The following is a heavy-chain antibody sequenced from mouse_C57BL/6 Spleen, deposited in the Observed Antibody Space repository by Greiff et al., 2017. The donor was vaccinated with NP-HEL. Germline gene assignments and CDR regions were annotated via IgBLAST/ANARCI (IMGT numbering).Heavy chain of an antibody. CDR1: GYTFTSYW. CDR2: INPSNGGT. V-gene: IGHV1-53*01. J-gene: IGHJ1*03. CDR3: ARAGLLYWYFDV. Sequence: QVQLKQPGTELVKPGASVKLSCKASGYTFTSYWMHWVKQRPGQGLEWIGNINPSNGGTNYNEKFKSKATLTVDKSSSTAYMQLSSLTSEDSAVYYCARAGLLYWYFDVWGTGTTVTVSS.